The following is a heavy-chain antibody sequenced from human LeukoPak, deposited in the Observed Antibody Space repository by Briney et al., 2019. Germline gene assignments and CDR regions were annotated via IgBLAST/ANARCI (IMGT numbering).Heavy chain of an antibody. CDR2: LKPDGSEK. D-gene: IGHD1-1*01. CDR3: VRNWNLDS. CDR1: GFSFSVYW. V-gene: IGHV3-7*01. Sequence: PGGSLRLSCAASGFSFSVYWMSWVRQAPGRGLEWVANLKPDGSEKNYGDSVKGRFTISRDNAKNSLFLQVNSLTAEDTAVYYCVRNWNLDSWGQGTLVTVSS. J-gene: IGHJ4*02.